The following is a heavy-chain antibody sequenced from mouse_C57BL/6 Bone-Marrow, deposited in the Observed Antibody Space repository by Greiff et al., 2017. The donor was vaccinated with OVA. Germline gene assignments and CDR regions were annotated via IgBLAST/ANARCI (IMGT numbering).Heavy chain of an antibody. CDR3: ARLYYYGSRAWFAY. J-gene: IGHJ3*01. CDR1: GYTFTSYW. V-gene: IGHV1-69*01. Sequence: QVQLKQPGAELVMPGASVKLSCKASGYTFTSYWMHWVKQRPGQGLEWIGEIDPSDSYTNYNQKFKGKSTLTVDKSSSTAYMQLSSLTSEDSAVYYCARLYYYGSRAWFAYWGQGTLVTVSA. D-gene: IGHD1-1*01. CDR2: IDPSDSYT.